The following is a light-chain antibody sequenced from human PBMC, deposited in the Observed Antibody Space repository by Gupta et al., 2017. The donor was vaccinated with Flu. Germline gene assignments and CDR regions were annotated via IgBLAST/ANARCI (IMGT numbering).Light chain of an antibody. CDR1: QSVNTD. CDR3: QQRSSWWT. J-gene: IGKJ1*01. V-gene: IGKV3-11*01. Sequence: LSPGERATLSCRTSQSVNTDLDWYQQKPGQAPRLLIYAASNRATGIPARFGGSGSGTDFTLTISSLEPEDSAVYYCQQRSSWWTFGQGTKVEIK. CDR2: AAS.